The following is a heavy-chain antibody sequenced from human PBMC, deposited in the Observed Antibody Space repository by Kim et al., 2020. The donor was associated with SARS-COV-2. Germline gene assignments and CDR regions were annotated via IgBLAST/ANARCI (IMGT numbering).Heavy chain of an antibody. D-gene: IGHD2-2*01. J-gene: IGHJ4*02. CDR3: ARDQYIVVPAAMGLDY. CDR1: GYTFTGYY. CDR2: INPNSGGT. V-gene: IGHV1-2*02. Sequence: ASVKVSCKASGYTFTGYYMHWVRQAPGQGLEWMGWINPNSGGTNYAQKFQGRVTMTRDTSISTAYMELSRLRSDDTAVYYCARDQYIVVPAAMGLDYWGQGTLVTVSS.